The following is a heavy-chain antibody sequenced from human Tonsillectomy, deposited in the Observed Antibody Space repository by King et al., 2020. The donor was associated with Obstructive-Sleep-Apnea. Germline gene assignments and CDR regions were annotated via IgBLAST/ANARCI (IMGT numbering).Heavy chain of an antibody. D-gene: IGHD3-10*01. CDR1: GGSISSGGYY. CDR3: ARGGSSRWFDP. Sequence: VQLQESGPGLVRPSQTLSLTCRVSGGSISSGGYYWSWIRQHPGQGLEWIGYIYYSGSTNYNPSLKSRVTISVDTSKNQFSLKLSSVTAADTAVYYCARGGSSRWFDPWGQGTLVTVSS. CDR2: IYYSGST. V-gene: IGHV4-31*03. J-gene: IGHJ5*02.